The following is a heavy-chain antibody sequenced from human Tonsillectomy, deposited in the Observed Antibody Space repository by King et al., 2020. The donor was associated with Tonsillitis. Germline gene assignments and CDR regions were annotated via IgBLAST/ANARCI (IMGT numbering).Heavy chain of an antibody. J-gene: IGHJ4*02. D-gene: IGHD5-18*01. V-gene: IGHV3-33*08. CDR1: GFTFSSYG. CDR3: ASHPNVDMGMVAVY. CDR2: IWYDGSNK. Sequence: VQLVESGGGVVQPGRSLRLSCAASGFTFSSYGMHWVRQAPGKGLEWVAVIWYDGSNKYYADSVKGRFTISRDNSKNTLYLQMNSLRADDTAVYYCASHPNVDMGMVAVYWGQGTLVTVSS.